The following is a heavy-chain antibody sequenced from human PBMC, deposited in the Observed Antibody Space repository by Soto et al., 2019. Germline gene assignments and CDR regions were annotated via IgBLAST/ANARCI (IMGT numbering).Heavy chain of an antibody. V-gene: IGHV5-51*01. Sequence: GESFKISCVGSGVSFRRYTLGSVRQVLGKGLEWIPAIHPGDFDTRYSPTFQGQVTISAYTSISTAYLQWSSLTASDAAMYYCTLSGGNSYYYYFGRDVWGEETTVTACS. D-gene: IGHD4-4*01. CDR3: TLSGGNSYYYYFGRDV. J-gene: IGHJ6*02. CDR2: IHPGDFDT. CDR1: GVSFRRYT.